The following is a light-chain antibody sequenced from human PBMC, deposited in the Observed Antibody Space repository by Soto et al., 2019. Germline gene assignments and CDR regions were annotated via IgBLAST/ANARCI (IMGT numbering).Light chain of an antibody. CDR1: QSVDSTF. V-gene: IGKV3-20*01. Sequence: EIVLTQSPGSLSLSPGERATLSCRASQSVDSTFFAWYQKKPGQAPRLLRYGVSKRATGIPDRFSGSGSGTDFTLTISRLEPDDFAVYYCQQYMSSVTFGQGTRVEIK. J-gene: IGKJ1*01. CDR2: GVS. CDR3: QQYMSSVT.